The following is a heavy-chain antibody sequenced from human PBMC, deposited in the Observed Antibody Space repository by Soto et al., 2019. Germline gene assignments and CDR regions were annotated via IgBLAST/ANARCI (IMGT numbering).Heavy chain of an antibody. D-gene: IGHD3-22*01. J-gene: IGHJ4*02. Sequence: EVQLVESGGGLVKPGGSLRLSCATSGFTFSSYSMVWVRQAPGKGLECVSSISSNSHYRHYADAVKGRFTISRDNAKNSLYLQMNSLRDEDTAIYYCAREGSYDTNGYYIQAFGFWGQGTLVTVSS. CDR2: ISSNSHYR. CDR1: GFTFSSYS. V-gene: IGHV3-21*01. CDR3: AREGSYDTNGYYIQAFGF.